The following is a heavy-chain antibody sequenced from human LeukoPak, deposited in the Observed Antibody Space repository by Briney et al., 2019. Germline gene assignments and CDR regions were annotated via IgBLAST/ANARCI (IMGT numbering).Heavy chain of an antibody. CDR1: GFTFYDYA. J-gene: IGHJ4*02. CDR3: AKEGSSWRYFDY. V-gene: IGHV3-9*01. CDR2: ISWNSGSI. D-gene: IGHD6-13*01. Sequence: GRSLRLSCAASGFTFYDYAMHWVRHAPGKGLEWVSGISWNSGSIGYADSVKGRFTISRDNAKNSLYLQMNSLRAEDTASYYCAKEGSSWRYFDYWGQGTLVTVSS.